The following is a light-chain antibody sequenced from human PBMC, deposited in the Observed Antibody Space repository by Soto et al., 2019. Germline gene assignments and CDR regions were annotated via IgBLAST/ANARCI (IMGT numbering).Light chain of an antibody. J-gene: IGKJ1*01. V-gene: IGKV3-15*01. CDR3: QQYNNSPRT. Sequence: EIVMTQSPATLSVSPGERATLSCRASQSVSSNLAWYQQKPGQAPRLLIYGASTRATGIPARFSGSGSGTEFTLTISSLQSEDFAVYYCQQYNNSPRTFGQGTQVEIK. CDR2: GAS. CDR1: QSVSSN.